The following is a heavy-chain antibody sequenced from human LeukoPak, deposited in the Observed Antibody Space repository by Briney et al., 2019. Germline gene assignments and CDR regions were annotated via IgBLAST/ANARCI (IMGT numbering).Heavy chain of an antibody. J-gene: IGHJ6*04. CDR3: AELGITMIGGV. CDR2: ISSSGSTI. V-gene: IGHV3-48*03. D-gene: IGHD3-10*02. Sequence: GRSLRLSCAASGFTFSSYEMNWVRPAPGRVLEWVSYISSSGSTIYYADSVKGRFTISRDNAKNSLYLQMNSLRAEDTAVYYCAELGITMIGGVWGKGTTVTISS. CDR1: GFTFSSYE.